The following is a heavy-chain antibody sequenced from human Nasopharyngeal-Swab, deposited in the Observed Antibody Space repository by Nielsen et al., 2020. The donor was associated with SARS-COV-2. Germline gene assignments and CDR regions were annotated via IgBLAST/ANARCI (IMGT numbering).Heavy chain of an antibody. D-gene: IGHD4-17*01. CDR3: AQRTTLTSYGY. Sequence: RQAPGKALEWLVLIYWDDDKRYSPSLKSRLTITKDTSKNQVVLTMTNMDPMDTATYYCAQRTTLTSYGYWGQGTLVTVSS. V-gene: IGHV2-5*02. J-gene: IGHJ4*02. CDR2: IYWDDDK.